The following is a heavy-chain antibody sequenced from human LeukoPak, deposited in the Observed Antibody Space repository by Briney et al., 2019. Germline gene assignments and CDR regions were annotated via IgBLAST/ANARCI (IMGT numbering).Heavy chain of an antibody. CDR3: ARAQDFGDYTSAYNFDS. CDR2: SRDKANSHTT. V-gene: IGHV3-72*01. CDR1: GFTLSDHY. J-gene: IGHJ4*02. D-gene: IGHD4-17*01. Sequence: AGGSLRLFCAASGFTLSDHYMDWVRQAPGKGLEWIGRSRDKANSHTTEYAASVKGRFTISRDDSKDSLYLQMNSLKTEDTAVYYCARAQDFGDYTSAYNFDSWGQGTLVTVSS.